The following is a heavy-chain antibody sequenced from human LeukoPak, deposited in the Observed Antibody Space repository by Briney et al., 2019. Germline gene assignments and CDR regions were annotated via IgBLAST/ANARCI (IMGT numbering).Heavy chain of an antibody. CDR3: TTGNY. Sequence: GGSLRLSCATSGFTFRMSGVHWVRQAPGKGLEWVGRIKSKSDGETTDYASPVKGRFTISRDDSKNTLYLQMNSLKSDETAVYYCTTGNYWGQGTLVTVSS. CDR1: GFTFRMSG. V-gene: IGHV3-15*07. CDR2: IKSKSDGETT. J-gene: IGHJ4*02.